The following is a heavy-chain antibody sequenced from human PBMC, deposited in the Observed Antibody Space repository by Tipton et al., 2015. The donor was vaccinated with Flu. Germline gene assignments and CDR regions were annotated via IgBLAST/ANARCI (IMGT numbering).Heavy chain of an antibody. CDR1: GYTFTGYY. V-gene: IGHV1-2*02. J-gene: IGHJ6*02. CDR3: ARVRVRPDPYYYGMEV. D-gene: IGHD4/OR15-4a*01. CDR2: INPNSGGT. Sequence: QVQLVQSGPEVKKPGASVKVSCKASGYTFTGYYMHWVRQAPGQGLEWMGWINPNSGGTNYAQKVQGRVTMTRDTSISTAYMELSRLRSDDTAVYYCARVRVRPDPYYYGMEVWGQGTTVTVSS.